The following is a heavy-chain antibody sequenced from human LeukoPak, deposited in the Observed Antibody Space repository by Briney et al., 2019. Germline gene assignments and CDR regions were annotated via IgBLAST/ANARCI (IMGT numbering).Heavy chain of an antibody. V-gene: IGHV1-2*02. Sequence: GASVKVSCKASGYTFTGYYMHWVRQAPGQGLEWMGWINPNSGGTNYAQKFQGRVTMTRDTSISTAYMELSRLRSDDTAVYYCARDLNIVAVVAKYYFDYWGQGTLVTVSS. D-gene: IGHD2-15*01. CDR1: GYTFTGYY. CDR2: INPNSGGT. CDR3: ARDLNIVAVVAKYYFDY. J-gene: IGHJ4*02.